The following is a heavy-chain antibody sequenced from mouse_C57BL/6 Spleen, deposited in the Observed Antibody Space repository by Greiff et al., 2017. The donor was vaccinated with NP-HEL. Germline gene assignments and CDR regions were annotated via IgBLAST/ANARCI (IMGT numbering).Heavy chain of an antibody. Sequence: DVMLVESGGGLVKPGGSLKLSCAASGFTFSSYAMSWVRQTPEKRLEWVATISDGGSYTYYPDNVKGRFTISRDNAKNNLYLQMSHLKSEDTAMYYCARDGYYVWGQGTTLTVSS. CDR3: ARDGYYV. V-gene: IGHV5-4*01. CDR2: ISDGGSYT. J-gene: IGHJ2*01. D-gene: IGHD2-3*01. CDR1: GFTFSSYA.